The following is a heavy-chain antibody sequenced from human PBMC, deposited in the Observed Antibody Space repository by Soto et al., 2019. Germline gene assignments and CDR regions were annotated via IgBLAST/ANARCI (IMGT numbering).Heavy chain of an antibody. D-gene: IGHD6-13*01. CDR3: ARDLIADPRLDWFDP. Sequence: PVGSLRLSCAASGFTFSSYGMHWVRQAPGKGLEWVAVIWYDGSNKYYADSVKGRFTISRDNSKNTLYLQMNSLRAEDTAVYYCARDLIADPRLDWFDPWGQGTLVTVSS. CDR1: GFTFSSYG. CDR2: IWYDGSNK. J-gene: IGHJ5*02. V-gene: IGHV3-33*01.